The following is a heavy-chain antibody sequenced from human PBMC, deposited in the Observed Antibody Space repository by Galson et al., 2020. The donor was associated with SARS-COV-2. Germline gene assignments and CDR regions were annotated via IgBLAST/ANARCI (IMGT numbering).Heavy chain of an antibody. CDR3: ARDDAFLEGSGSLYGMDV. J-gene: IGHJ6*02. Sequence: ASVKVSCKASGYTFTSYYMHWVRQAPGQGLEWMGIINPSGGSTSYAQKFQGRVTMTRDTSTSKVYMELSSLRSEDTAVYYCARDDAFLEGSGSLYGMDVWGQGTTVTVSS. CDR1: GYTFTSYY. V-gene: IGHV1-46*01. CDR2: INPSGGST. D-gene: IGHD3-10*01.